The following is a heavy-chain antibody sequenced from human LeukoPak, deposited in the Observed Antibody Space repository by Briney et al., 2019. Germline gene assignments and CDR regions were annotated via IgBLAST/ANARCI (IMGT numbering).Heavy chain of an antibody. J-gene: IGHJ5*02. V-gene: IGHV4-31*03. D-gene: IGHD6-13*01. CDR2: IYYSGRT. CDR1: GGSISSGAYY. CDR3: ARDFLGSSSWQPNNWFDP. Sequence: SETLSLTCTVSGGSISSGAYYWSWIRQPPGKGLEWIGYIYYSGRTYYNPSLKSRVTISLDTSENQFSLKLSSVTAADTAVYYCARDFLGSSSWQPNNWFDPWGQGTLVTVSS.